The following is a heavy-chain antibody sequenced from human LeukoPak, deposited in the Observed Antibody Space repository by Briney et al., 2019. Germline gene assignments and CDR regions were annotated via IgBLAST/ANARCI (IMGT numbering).Heavy chain of an antibody. CDR2: INHSGST. CDR1: GGSFSGYY. D-gene: IGHD3-3*01. J-gene: IGHJ6*02. CDR3: ARAQHYDFWSGYYGYYYYGMDV. Sequence: SETLSPTCAVYGGSFSGYYWSWIRQPPGKGLEWIGEINHSGSTNYNPSLKSRVTISVDTSKNQFSLKLSSVTAADTAVYYCARAQHYDFWSGYYGYYYYGMDVWGQGTTVTVSS. V-gene: IGHV4-34*01.